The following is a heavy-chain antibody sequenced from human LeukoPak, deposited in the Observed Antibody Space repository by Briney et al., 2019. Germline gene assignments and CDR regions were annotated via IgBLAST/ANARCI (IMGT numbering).Heavy chain of an antibody. Sequence: GGSLRLSCAASGFTVSSYGMHWVRQAPGEGLEWVAFIRYDGTNQYYVDSVKGRFTISRDNDENTLFLQMNSLRAEDTAVYYCAKEGRSYSAGPYYYNYMDVWGKGTKVTISS. CDR1: GFTVSSYG. CDR3: AKEGRSYSAGPYYYNYMDV. D-gene: IGHD3-10*01. CDR2: IRYDGTNQ. V-gene: IGHV3-30*02. J-gene: IGHJ6*03.